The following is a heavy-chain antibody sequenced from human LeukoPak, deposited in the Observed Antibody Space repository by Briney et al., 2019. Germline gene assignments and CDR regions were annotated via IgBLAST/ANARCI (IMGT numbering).Heavy chain of an antibody. CDR1: GYTFTSYG. CDR3: ATAYYYGSGSYIHY. V-gene: IGHV3-23*01. D-gene: IGHD3-10*01. J-gene: IGHJ4*02. Sequence: SCKASGYTFTSYGISWVRQAPGKGLEWVSAISGSGGNTYYADSVKGRFTISRDNSKNTLYLQMNSLRAEDTAVYYCATAYYYGSGSYIHYWGQGTLVTVSS. CDR2: ISGSGGNT.